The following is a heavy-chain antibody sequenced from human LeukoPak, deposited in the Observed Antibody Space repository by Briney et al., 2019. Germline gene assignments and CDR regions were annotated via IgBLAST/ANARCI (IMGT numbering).Heavy chain of an antibody. J-gene: IGHJ4*02. CDR3: ARVGYSYGPEFDY. D-gene: IGHD5-18*01. V-gene: IGHV3-74*01. CDR1: GFTFSSYW. CDR2: INTDGNII. Sequence: GGSLRLSCAASGFTFSSYWMHWVRQAPGKGLVCVSRINTDGNIISYADSVKGRFTNSRDNAKNTLYLQMNSLRAEDTAVYYCARVGYSYGPEFDYWGQGTLVTVSS.